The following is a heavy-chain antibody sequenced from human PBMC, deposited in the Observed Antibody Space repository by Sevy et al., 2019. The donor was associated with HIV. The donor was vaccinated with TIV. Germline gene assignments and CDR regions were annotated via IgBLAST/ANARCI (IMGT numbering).Heavy chain of an antibody. CDR3: ARDYAGDYYDS. CDR1: GFTFSDYY. CDR2: ISSSGSTI. J-gene: IGHJ4*02. V-gene: IGHV3-11*01. D-gene: IGHD3-22*01. Sequence: GESLKISCAASGFTFSDYYMSWIRQAPGKGLEWVSYISSSGSTIYYADSVKGRFTISRDNAKNSLYLQMNSLRAEDTAVYYCARDYAGDYYDSWGQGTLVTVSS.